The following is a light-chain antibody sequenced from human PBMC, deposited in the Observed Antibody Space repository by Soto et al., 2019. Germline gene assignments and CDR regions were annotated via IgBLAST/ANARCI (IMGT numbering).Light chain of an antibody. J-gene: IGKJ1*01. CDR2: AAS. CDR1: QDIRDD. Sequence: AIQITPSPSSLSAPVGDRVTVPCRASQDIRDDLGWYQQKPGKAPKILIYAASSRQSGVPSRFSGSGSGTDFTLTIRSLKPEDFATYYCQHYSSVWAFGQGTKVDIK. V-gene: IGKV1-6*01. CDR3: QHYSSVWA.